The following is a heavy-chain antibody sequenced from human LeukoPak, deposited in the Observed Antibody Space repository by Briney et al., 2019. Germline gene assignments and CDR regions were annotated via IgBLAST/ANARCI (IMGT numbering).Heavy chain of an antibody. CDR1: GFTFSSYE. CDR2: ISSSGSTI. V-gene: IGHV3-48*03. CDR3: ARGGRYRSPSPNWFDP. Sequence: QPGGSLRLSCAASGFTFSSYEMNWVRQAPGKGLEWVSYISSSGSTIYYADSVKGRFTISRDNAKNSLYLQMDSLRAEDTALYYCARGGRYRSPSPNWFDPWGQGTLVTVSS. J-gene: IGHJ5*02. D-gene: IGHD3-9*01.